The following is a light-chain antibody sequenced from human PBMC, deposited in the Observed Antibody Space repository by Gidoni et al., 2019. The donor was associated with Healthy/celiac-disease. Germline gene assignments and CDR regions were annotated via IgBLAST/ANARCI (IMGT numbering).Light chain of an antibody. V-gene: IGKV1-5*01. Sequence: DIQMTQSPSTLSASVGDRVTITCRASQSISSWLAWYQQKPGRAPNLLTYDASSLESGVPSRFSGSGSGTEFTLTSSSLQPDDFATYYCQQYNSYPRTFGQGTKVGIK. CDR2: DAS. CDR3: QQYNSYPRT. J-gene: IGKJ1*01. CDR1: QSISSW.